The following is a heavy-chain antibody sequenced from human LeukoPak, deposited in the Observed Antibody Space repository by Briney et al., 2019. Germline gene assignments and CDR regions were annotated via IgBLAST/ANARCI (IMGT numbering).Heavy chain of an antibody. CDR2: INAGNGNT. V-gene: IGHV1-3*01. Sequence: ASVKVSCKASGYTFTSYAMHWVRQAPGQRLEWMGWINAGNGNTKYSQKFQGWVTMTRDTSISTAYMELSRLRSDDTAVYYCARGREQWGGSNWFDPWGQGTLVTVSS. CDR1: GYTFTSYA. J-gene: IGHJ5*02. D-gene: IGHD6-19*01. CDR3: ARGREQWGGSNWFDP.